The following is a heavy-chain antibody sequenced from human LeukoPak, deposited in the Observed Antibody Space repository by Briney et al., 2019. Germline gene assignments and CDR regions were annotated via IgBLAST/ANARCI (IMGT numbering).Heavy chain of an antibody. J-gene: IGHJ6*04. CDR3: ARGRGLYYYESGVV. D-gene: IGHD3-22*01. CDR2: INHSGST. Sequence: SETLSLTCAVYGGSFSGYYWSWIRQPPGKGLEWIGEINHSGSTNYNPSLKSRVTISVDTSKNQFSLKLSSVTAADTAVYYCARGRGLYYYESGVVWGKGTTVTVSS. CDR1: GGSFSGYY. V-gene: IGHV4-34*01.